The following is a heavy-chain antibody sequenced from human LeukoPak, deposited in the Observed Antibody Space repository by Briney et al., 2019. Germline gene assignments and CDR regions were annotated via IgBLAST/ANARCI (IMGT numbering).Heavy chain of an antibody. CDR1: GFTFSSYG. CDR2: ISGSGGST. CDR3: ASITAAGSSFDY. V-gene: IGHV3-23*01. J-gene: IGHJ4*02. D-gene: IGHD6-13*01. Sequence: GGSLRLSCAASGFTFSSYGMSWVRQAPGKGLEWVSAISGSGGSTYYADSVKGRFTISRDNSKNTLYLQMNSLRAEDTAVYYCASITAAGSSFDYWGQGTLVTVSS.